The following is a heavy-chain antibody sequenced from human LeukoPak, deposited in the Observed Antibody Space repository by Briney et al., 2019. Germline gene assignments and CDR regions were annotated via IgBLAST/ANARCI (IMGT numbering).Heavy chain of an antibody. CDR2: ISSSGNTI. CDR3: ARDNGTLDAFDI. J-gene: IGHJ3*02. Sequence: GGSLRLSCAASGFTFSSSAMSWVRQAPGRGLEWVSYISSSGNTIYYADSVKGRFTISRDNAKNSLYLQMSSLRAEDTAVYYCARDNGTLDAFDIWGLGTMVTVSS. V-gene: IGHV3-48*04. CDR1: GFTFSSSA. D-gene: IGHD1-1*01.